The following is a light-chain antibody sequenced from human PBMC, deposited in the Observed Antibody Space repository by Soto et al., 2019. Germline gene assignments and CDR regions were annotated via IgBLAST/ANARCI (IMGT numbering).Light chain of an antibody. CDR1: QSVSSY. V-gene: IGKV3-20*01. CDR3: HQYGSTPRMT. Sequence: IVLTQSPGTLSLSPGERATLSCRANQSVSSYLAWYQQKPGQAPRLLIYGASNRATGIPDRFSGSGSGTDFTLTIISLEPEDFAVYYCHQYGSTPRMTFGQGTKVDIK. J-gene: IGKJ1*01. CDR2: GAS.